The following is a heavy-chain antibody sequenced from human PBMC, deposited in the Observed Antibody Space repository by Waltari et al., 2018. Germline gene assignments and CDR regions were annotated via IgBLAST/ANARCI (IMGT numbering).Heavy chain of an antibody. CDR3: ARADDFWSGYSDFDY. J-gene: IGHJ4*02. CDR1: GFTFSSYG. CDR2: IWDDVSNK. D-gene: IGHD3-3*01. V-gene: IGHV3-33*01. Sequence: QVQLVESGGGVVQPGRSLRLSCAASGFTFSSYGMHWVRQAPGKGLEWVACIWDDVSNKYDADSVKGRFTISRDNSKNTLYLQMNSLRAEDTAVYYCARADDFWSGYSDFDYWGQGTLVTVSS.